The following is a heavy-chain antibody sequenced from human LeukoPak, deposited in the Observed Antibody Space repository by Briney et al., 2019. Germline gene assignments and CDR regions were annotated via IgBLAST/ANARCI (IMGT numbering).Heavy chain of an antibody. CDR2: TYYRSNWYN. CDR3: VRGGQGDGHSADEGFDI. Sequence: SQTLSLTCVISGDRVFSNSSWNWIRQSPSIGLEWLGRTYYRSNWYNDYGVSVKSRININPDTSKNLFSLQLSSVTPEDTAVYYCVRGGQGDGHSADEGFDIWGQGTMVTVS. CDR1: GDRVFSNSS. D-gene: IGHD5-18*01. J-gene: IGHJ3*02. V-gene: IGHV6-1*01.